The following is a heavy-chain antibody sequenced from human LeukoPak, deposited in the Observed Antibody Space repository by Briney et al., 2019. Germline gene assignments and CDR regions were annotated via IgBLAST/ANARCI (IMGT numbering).Heavy chain of an antibody. J-gene: IGHJ4*02. Sequence: GGSLRLSCAASGFTFSSYWMHWVRQAPGKGLVWVSNINSDGSRTNYADSVRGRFTISRDNAKNTLYLQMNSLRAEDTAVYYCARDMEFWSGSDYWGQGTLVTVSS. CDR2: INSDGSRT. CDR3: ARDMEFWSGSDY. CDR1: GFTFSSYW. D-gene: IGHD3-3*01. V-gene: IGHV3-74*01.